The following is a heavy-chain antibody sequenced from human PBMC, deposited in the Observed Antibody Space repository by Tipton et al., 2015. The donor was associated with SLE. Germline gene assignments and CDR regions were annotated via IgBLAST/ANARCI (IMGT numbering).Heavy chain of an antibody. V-gene: IGHV4-59*01. CDR3: VRYDQGMD. CDR1: GDSITNSY. CDR2: ISYSGST. D-gene: IGHD2-8*01. J-gene: IGHJ4*02. Sequence: TLSLTCTVSGDSITNSYWNWIRQSPGKGLEWIGDISYSGSTNYNPSLKSRVTISADTSKRQFSLSLKFVTAADTAVYDCVRYDQGMDWGQGTLVTVSS.